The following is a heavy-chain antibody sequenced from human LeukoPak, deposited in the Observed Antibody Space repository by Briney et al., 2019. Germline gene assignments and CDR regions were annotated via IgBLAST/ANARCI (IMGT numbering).Heavy chain of an antibody. Sequence: SVKVSCKASGGTFSSYTISWVRQAPGQGLEWMGRIIPILGIANYAQKFQGRVTITADKSTSTAYMELSSLRSDDTAVYYCARRDPESYDFWSGNGYYFDYWGQGTLVTVSP. CDR2: IIPILGIA. J-gene: IGHJ4*02. D-gene: IGHD3-3*01. CDR1: GGTFSSYT. CDR3: ARRDPESYDFWSGNGYYFDY. V-gene: IGHV1-69*02.